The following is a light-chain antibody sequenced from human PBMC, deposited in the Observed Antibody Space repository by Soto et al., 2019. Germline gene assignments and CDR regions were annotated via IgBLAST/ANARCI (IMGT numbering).Light chain of an antibody. CDR1: SSDVGGYNY. Sequence: QSALTQPRSVSGSPGQSVTISCTGTSSDVGGYNYVSWYQQDPGKAPKLMIYDVNKRPSGVPDRFSGSKSGNTASLTISGLQAEDEADYYCCSYAGSYTWVFGGGTKVTVL. V-gene: IGLV2-11*01. J-gene: IGLJ3*02. CDR3: CSYAGSYTWV. CDR2: DVN.